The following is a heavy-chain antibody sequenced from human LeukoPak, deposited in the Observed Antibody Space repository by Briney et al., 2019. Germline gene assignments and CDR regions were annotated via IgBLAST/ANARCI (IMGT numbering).Heavy chain of an antibody. CDR2: IKQEGSEK. D-gene: IGHD4-17*01. CDR1: GFTFSRYW. V-gene: IGHV3-7*01. Sequence: SGGSLRLSCAASGFTFSRYWMSWVRQAPGKGLGWVANIKQEGSEKYYVDSVKGRFTISRDNAKNSLYLHMNSLRAEDTAVYYCARYGDYTPYYFDYWGQGTLVTVSS. CDR3: ARYGDYTPYYFDY. J-gene: IGHJ4*02.